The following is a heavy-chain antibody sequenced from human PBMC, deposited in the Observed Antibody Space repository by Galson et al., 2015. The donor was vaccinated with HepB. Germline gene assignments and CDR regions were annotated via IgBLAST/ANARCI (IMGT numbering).Heavy chain of an antibody. Sequence: QSGAEVKKPGESLKISCKGSGYSLTSYWIGWVRQMPGKGLEWMGIIYPGDSDTRYSPSFQGQVTISADKSISTAYLQWSSLKASDTAMYYCARLFSDSSAPPTNDYWGQGTLVTVSS. V-gene: IGHV5-51*01. D-gene: IGHD3-22*01. CDR3: ARLFSDSSAPPTNDY. J-gene: IGHJ4*02. CDR1: GYSLTSYW. CDR2: IYPGDSDT.